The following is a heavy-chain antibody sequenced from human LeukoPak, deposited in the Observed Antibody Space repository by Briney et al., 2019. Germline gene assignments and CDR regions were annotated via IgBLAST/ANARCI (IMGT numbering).Heavy chain of an antibody. Sequence: QTGGSLRLSCAASGFTFSSYEMHWVRQPPGKGLEWVSYISSSGSTIYYADSVKGRFTISRDNAKNSLYLQMNSLRAEDTAVYYCAELGITMIGGVWGKGATVTISS. D-gene: IGHD3-10*02. CDR1: GFTFSSYE. J-gene: IGHJ6*04. V-gene: IGHV3-48*03. CDR2: ISSSGSTI. CDR3: AELGITMIGGV.